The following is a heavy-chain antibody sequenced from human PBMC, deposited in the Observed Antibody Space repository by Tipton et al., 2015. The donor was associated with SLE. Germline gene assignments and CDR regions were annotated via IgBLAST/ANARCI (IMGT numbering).Heavy chain of an antibody. CDR2: IQYDGSNR. CDR3: ARNRPVSSWGLGYFDY. V-gene: IGHV3-30*19. Sequence: SLRLSCAASGFSFSRNGMHWVRQAPGKGLEWVSFIQYDGSNRQHADSVEGRIIISRDNSKNTLYLQMNRLRPEDTAVYYCARNRPVSSWGLGYFDYWGQGTLVTVSS. D-gene: IGHD6-13*01. J-gene: IGHJ4*02. CDR1: GFSFSRNG.